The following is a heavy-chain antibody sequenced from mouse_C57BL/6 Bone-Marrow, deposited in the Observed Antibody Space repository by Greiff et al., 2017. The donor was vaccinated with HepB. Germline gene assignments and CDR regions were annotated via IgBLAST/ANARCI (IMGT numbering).Heavy chain of an antibody. CDR2: IWSGRST. Sequence: QVQLQQSGPGLVQPSQSLSITCTVSGFSLTSYGVHWVRQSPGKGLEWLGVIWSGRSTDYNAAFISRLSISKDNSKSQVFFKMNSLQADDTAIYYCARREGLGRGFAYWGQGTLVTVSA. CDR1: GFSLTSYG. V-gene: IGHV2-2*01. CDR3: ARREGLGRGFAY. D-gene: IGHD4-1*01. J-gene: IGHJ3*01.